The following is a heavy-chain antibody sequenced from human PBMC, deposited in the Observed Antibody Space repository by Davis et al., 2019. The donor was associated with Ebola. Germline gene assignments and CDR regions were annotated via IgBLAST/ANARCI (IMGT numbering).Heavy chain of an antibody. CDR2: ISGSSGTK. V-gene: IGHV3-11*01. Sequence: GGSLRLSCAASGFDFSDYYMSWIRQAPGKGLEWVSFISGSSGTKYYTDSVRGRFTISRDNAKNSLFLQMNSLRAEDTAVYYCARYGSGGDYGMDVWGQGTTVTVSS. CDR3: ARYGSGGDYGMDV. D-gene: IGHD3-10*01. CDR1: GFDFSDYY. J-gene: IGHJ6*02.